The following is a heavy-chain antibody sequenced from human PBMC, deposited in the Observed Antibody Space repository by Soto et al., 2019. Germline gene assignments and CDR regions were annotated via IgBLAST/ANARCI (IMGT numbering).Heavy chain of an antibody. CDR2: IYYSGST. CDR1: GGSISSSSYY. CDR3: ASTTLVVPAAMFHYYYYYMDV. D-gene: IGHD2-2*01. Sequence: SETLSLTCTVSGGSISSSSYYWGWIRQPPGKGLEWIGSIYYSGSTYYNPSLKSRVTISVDTSKNQFSLKLSSVTAADTAVYYCASTTLVVPAAMFHYYYYYMDVWGKGTTVTVSS. V-gene: IGHV4-39*01. J-gene: IGHJ6*03.